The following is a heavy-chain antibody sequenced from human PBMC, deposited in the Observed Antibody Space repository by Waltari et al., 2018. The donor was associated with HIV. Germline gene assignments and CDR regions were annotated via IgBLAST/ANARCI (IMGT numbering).Heavy chain of an antibody. V-gene: IGHV4-39*01. CDR3: ARRGVAAAGTVDY. J-gene: IGHJ4*02. D-gene: IGHD6-13*01. CDR1: GGSISSSSYY. CDR2: IYYSGST. Sequence: QLQLQESGPGLVTPSETLSLTCTVSGGSISSSSYYWGWIRQPPGKGREWIGSIYYSGSTYYNPSLKSRVTISVDTSKNQFSLKLSSVTAADTAVYYCARRGVAAAGTVDYWGQGTLVTVSS.